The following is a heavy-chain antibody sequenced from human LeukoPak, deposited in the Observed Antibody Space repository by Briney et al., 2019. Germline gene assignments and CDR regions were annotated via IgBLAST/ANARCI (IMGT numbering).Heavy chain of an antibody. Sequence: GGSLRLSCAASGFTFSDYYMSWIRQAPGQGLEWVSYISSSGSTIYHADSVTGRFTISRDNAKNSLYLQMNSLRAEDTAVYYCARVFRSSGWRHFDYWGQGTLVTVSS. CDR3: ARVFRSSGWRHFDY. J-gene: IGHJ4*02. D-gene: IGHD6-19*01. V-gene: IGHV3-11*04. CDR1: GFTFSDYY. CDR2: ISSSGSTI.